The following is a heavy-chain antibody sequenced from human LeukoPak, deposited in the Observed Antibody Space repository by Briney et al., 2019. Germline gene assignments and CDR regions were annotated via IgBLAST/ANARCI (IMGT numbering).Heavy chain of an antibody. J-gene: IGHJ3*02. V-gene: IGHV3-30-3*01. D-gene: IGHD6-19*01. CDR1: GFTFSSYA. CDR2: ISYDGSNK. Sequence: GALRLSCAASGFTFSSYAMHWVRQAPGKGLEWVAVISYDGSNKYYADSVKGRFTISRDNSKNTLYLQMNSLRAEDTAVYYCAKVKRDSSGWYVDAFDIWGQGTMVTVSS. CDR3: AKVKRDSSGWYVDAFDI.